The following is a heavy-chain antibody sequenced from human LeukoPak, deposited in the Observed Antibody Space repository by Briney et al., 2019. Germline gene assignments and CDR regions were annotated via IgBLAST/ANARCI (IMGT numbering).Heavy chain of an antibody. J-gene: IGHJ3*02. V-gene: IGHV1-69*05. CDR2: IIPIFGTA. CDR1: GGTFSSYA. Sequence: SVKVSCKASGGTFSSYAISWVRQAPGQGLEWMGGIIPIFGTANYAQKFQGRVTITTDESASAAYLELSSLRSEDTAMYYCARVDHLETDAFDIWGQGTMVTVSS. D-gene: IGHD3-3*01. CDR3: ARVDHLETDAFDI.